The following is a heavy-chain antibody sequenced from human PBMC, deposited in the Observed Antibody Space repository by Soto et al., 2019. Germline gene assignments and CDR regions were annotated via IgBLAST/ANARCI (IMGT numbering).Heavy chain of an antibody. CDR3: ASLLVVGNYFDY. CDR1: GGSISSYY. V-gene: IGHV4-59*08. D-gene: IGHD3-22*01. CDR2: ISYSGST. J-gene: IGHJ4*02. Sequence: QVQLQESGPGLVKPSETLSLTCTVSGGSISSYYWSWIRQPPGKGLEWIGYISYSGSTNFNPSLKSRVTISVDTSKNQCSLRLTSVTAADTAVYYCASLLVVGNYFDYWGQGTRVTVSS.